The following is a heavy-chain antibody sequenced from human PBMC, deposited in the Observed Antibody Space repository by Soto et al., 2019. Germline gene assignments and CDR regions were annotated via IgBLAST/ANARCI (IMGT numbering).Heavy chain of an antibody. V-gene: IGHV4-31*03. J-gene: IGHJ5*02. D-gene: IGHD6-13*01. CDR1: GGSINSANYY. CDR3: ARLSITAPGGWFDP. CDR2: ISYSGTT. Sequence: QVQLQESGPGLVKPSQTLSLTCTVSGGSINSANYYWNWIRQHPGKGLEWIGYISYSGTTSYNPSLKSRVTITVDTSNNQFSLKLRSVTAADTAVYYCARLSITAPGGWFDPWGQGTLVTVAS.